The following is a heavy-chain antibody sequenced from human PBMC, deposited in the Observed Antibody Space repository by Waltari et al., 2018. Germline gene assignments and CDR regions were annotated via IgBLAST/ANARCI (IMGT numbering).Heavy chain of an antibody. CDR3: ARMLGPARPVSDY. J-gene: IGHJ4*02. CDR1: GGSISSSSYY. Sequence: QLQLQESGPGLVKPSETLSLTCTVSGGSISSSSYYWGWIRQPPGKGLEWIGSFYYSGSTYSNPSLKSRVTISVDTSKNQFSLKLSSVTAADTAVYYCARMLGPARPVSDYWGQGTLVTVSS. V-gene: IGHV4-39*01. CDR2: FYYSGST. D-gene: IGHD6-6*01.